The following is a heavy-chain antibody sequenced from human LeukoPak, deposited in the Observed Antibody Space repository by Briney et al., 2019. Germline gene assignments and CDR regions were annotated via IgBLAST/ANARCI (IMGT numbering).Heavy chain of an antibody. D-gene: IGHD3-3*01. V-gene: IGHV4-39*01. J-gene: IGHJ4*02. Sequence: PSQTLSPTRHVDTGSPTTRCYDCGWIRHPPLNGLEWFGRMYYSGGAYYNPSPKSRLPISVDTSKDQFSLKLCSVTAAHTAVYYCARHEVTIFGVAYDYWGQGTLVTVSS. CDR2: MYYSGGA. CDR3: ARHEVTIFGVAYDY. CDR1: TGSPTTRCYD.